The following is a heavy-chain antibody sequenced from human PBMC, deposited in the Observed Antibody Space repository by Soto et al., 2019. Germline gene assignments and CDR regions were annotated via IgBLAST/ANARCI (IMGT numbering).Heavy chain of an antibody. D-gene: IGHD3-3*01. CDR2: ISWNSGSI. CDR1: GFTFDDYA. CDR3: AKDYERMIFGVAMDV. J-gene: IGHJ6*03. V-gene: IGHV3-9*01. Sequence: GGSLRLSCAASGFTFDDYAMHWVRQAPGKGLEWVSGISWNSGSIGYADSVKGRFTISRDNAKNSLYLQMNSLRAEDTALYYCAKDYERMIFGVAMDVWGKGTTVTVSS.